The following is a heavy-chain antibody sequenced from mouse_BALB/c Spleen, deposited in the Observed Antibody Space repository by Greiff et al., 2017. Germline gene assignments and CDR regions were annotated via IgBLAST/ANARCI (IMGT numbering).Heavy chain of an antibody. CDR3: ARNLRRPYAMDY. CDR1: GFSLTSYG. D-gene: IGHD2-12*01. V-gene: IGHV2-2*02. CDR2: IWSGGST. Sequence: QVQLKESGPGLVQPSQSLSITCTVSGFSLTSYGVHWVRQSPGKGLEWLGVIWSGGSTDYNAAFISRLSISKDNSKSQVFFKMNSLQANDTAIYYCARNLRRPYAMDYWGQGTSVTVSS. J-gene: IGHJ4*01.